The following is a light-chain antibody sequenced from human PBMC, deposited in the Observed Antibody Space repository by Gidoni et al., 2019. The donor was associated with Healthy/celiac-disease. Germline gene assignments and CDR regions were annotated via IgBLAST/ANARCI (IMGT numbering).Light chain of an antibody. J-gene: IGLJ2*01. V-gene: IGLV3-19*01. Sequence: SSELTQDPAVSVAFGQPVRITCQGDSLRSYDASWYQQKPGQAPVLVIYGKNNRPSGIPDRVSGSSSGNTASLTITGAQAEDEADYYCNSRDSSGNHLVVFGGGTKLTVL. CDR3: NSRDSSGNHLVV. CDR1: SLRSYD. CDR2: GKN.